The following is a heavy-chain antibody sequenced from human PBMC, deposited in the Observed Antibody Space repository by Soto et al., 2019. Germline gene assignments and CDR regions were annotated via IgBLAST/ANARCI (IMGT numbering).Heavy chain of an antibody. CDR3: AKAPGGAYYYGMDV. V-gene: IGHV3-23*01. J-gene: IGHJ6*02. Sequence: GVLRLSCAASGFTFSSYAMSWVRQAPGKGLEWVSAISGSGVSTYYADSVKGRFTVSRDNSKNTLYLQMNSLRAEDTAVYYCAKAPGGAYYYGMDVWGQGTTVTVSS. D-gene: IGHD3-10*01. CDR2: ISGSGVST. CDR1: GFTFSSYA.